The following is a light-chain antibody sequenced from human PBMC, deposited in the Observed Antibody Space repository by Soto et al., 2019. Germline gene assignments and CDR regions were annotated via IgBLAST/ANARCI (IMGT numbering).Light chain of an antibody. V-gene: IGKV3-20*01. CDR3: QQYGGSPLFT. J-gene: IGKJ3*01. Sequence: VLPQSPDTLSLSPGDRATLSCRASQSVRSTFLAWYQQKPGQAPRLLIYGASNRAAGIPERFSGSASGTDFTLTISRLEPEDFAVYSCQQYGGSPLFTFGPGTRVDFK. CDR2: GAS. CDR1: QSVRSTF.